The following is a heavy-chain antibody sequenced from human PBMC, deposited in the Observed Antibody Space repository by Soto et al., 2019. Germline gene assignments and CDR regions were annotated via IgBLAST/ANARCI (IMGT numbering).Heavy chain of an antibody. CDR2: IYYSGIT. D-gene: IGHD1-20*01. Sequence: PSETLSLTCTASGGSISSYYWSWIRQPPGKGLERIGYIYYSGITNYNPSLKSRVTISVDTSKNQFSLKLSSVTAADTAVYYCARYKSNYYYGMDVWGQGTTATVSS. CDR3: ARYKSNYYYGMDV. CDR1: GGSISSYY. J-gene: IGHJ6*02. V-gene: IGHV4-59*01.